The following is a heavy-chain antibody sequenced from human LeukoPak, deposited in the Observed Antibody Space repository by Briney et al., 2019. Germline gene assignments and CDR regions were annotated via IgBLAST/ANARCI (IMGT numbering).Heavy chain of an antibody. Sequence: GGSLRLSCAASGFTVSSNYMSWVRQAPGKGLEWVSVIYSGGSTYYADSVKGRFTISRDNSKNTLYLQMNSLRAEDTAVYYCARVERDSSGFKEAFDIWGQGTMVTVSS. CDR1: GFTVSSNY. J-gene: IGHJ3*02. V-gene: IGHV3-53*01. CDR3: ARVERDSSGFKEAFDI. CDR2: IYSGGST. D-gene: IGHD3-22*01.